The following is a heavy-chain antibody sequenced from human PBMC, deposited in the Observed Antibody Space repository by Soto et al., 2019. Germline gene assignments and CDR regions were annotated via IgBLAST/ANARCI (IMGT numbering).Heavy chain of an antibody. CDR2: VNPNSGGT. V-gene: IGHV1-2*02. Sequence: ASVKVSCKSFGYTFIAYYLHWVRQAPGQGLEWMGWVNPNSGGTNYAQKFQGRVTMTRDTSISTAYMELSRLTSDDTAVYYCANVLRTGSPPDCWGQGTLVTVSS. J-gene: IGHJ4*02. CDR1: GYTFIAYY. CDR3: ANVLRTGSPPDC.